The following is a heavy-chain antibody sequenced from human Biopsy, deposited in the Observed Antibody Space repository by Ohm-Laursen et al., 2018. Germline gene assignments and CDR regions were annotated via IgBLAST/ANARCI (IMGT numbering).Heavy chain of an antibody. CDR3: ARDSGILNYGNFKYYHYYGMDV. J-gene: IGHJ6*02. D-gene: IGHD4-11*01. CDR2: IYYSVMT. CDR1: GGPIDSYY. V-gene: IGHV4-59*01. Sequence: SETLSLTCTVSGGPIDSYYWSWIRQPPGKALEWIGYIYYSVMTNYNPSLQSRVSISADTSRNQVSLTLSSVTAADTAVYYCARDSGILNYGNFKYYHYYGMDVWGQGTKVTVSS.